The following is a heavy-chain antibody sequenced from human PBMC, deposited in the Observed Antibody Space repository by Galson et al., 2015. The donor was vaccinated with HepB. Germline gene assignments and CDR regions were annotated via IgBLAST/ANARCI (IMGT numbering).Heavy chain of an antibody. CDR1: GYIFSGYY. Sequence: SVKVSCKAFGYIFSGYYMHWVRQAPGQGLEWMGRINPNTSGTNYAQKFQGRVTMTRDTSISTAYMELSSLRSDDRAVYYCAREITMVRGVTSYGMDVWGQGTTVTVSS. J-gene: IGHJ6*02. D-gene: IGHD3-10*01. CDR3: AREITMVRGVTSYGMDV. CDR2: INPNTSGT. V-gene: IGHV1-2*06.